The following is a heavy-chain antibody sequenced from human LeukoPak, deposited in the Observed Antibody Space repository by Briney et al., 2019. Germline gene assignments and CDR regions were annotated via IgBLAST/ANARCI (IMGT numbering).Heavy chain of an antibody. CDR1: GFTFSTYG. CDR2: IRYVGINK. Sequence: GGSLRLSCAASGFTFSTYGMHWVRQAPGKGLEWVSFIRYVGINKYYADSVKGRFTISRDNSKNTLYLQMNSLRAEDTAVYYCAKGPYSGFSWGQGTLVTVSS. J-gene: IGHJ5*02. D-gene: IGHD1-26*01. V-gene: IGHV3-30*02. CDR3: AKGPYSGFS.